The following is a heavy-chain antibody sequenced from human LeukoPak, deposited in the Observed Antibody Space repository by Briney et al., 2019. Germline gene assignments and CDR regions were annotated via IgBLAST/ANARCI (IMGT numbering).Heavy chain of an antibody. J-gene: IGHJ4*02. D-gene: IGHD2-2*01. CDR1: GYTFTDYF. CDR2: INPNSGAT. CDR3: AIKFVVPAALDY. Sequence: EASVTVSFKASGYTFTDYFLNWVRQAPGQGLEWMGWINPNSGATNYAPKFQGRVTMTRDTSITTAYMELSSLRSDDTAVYYCAIKFVVPAALDYWGPGTVVTVSS. V-gene: IGHV1-2*02.